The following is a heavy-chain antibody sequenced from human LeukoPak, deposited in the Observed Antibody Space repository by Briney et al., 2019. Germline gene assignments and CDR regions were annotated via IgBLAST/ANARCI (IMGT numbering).Heavy chain of an antibody. CDR2: ISPYNDNT. D-gene: IGHD3-22*01. CDR3: AREVYDSSGYSFWYFDL. V-gene: IGHV1-18*01. CDR1: GYTFTSYG. Sequence: ASVKVSCKASGYTFTSYGINWVRQAPGQGLEWMGWISPYNDNTNYAQNLQGRVTMTTDTSTSTACMELRSLRFDDTAVYYCAREVYDSSGYSFWYFDLWGRGTLVTVSS. J-gene: IGHJ2*01.